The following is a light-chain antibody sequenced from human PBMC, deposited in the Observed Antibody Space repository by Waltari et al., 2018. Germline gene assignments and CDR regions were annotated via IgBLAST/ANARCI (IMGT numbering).Light chain of an antibody. J-gene: IGLJ1*01. V-gene: IGLV2-14*03. CDR3: SSYTSSSTLV. CDR1: SSHVACYIS. CDR2: DVS. Sequence: QSALTQPASVSGPPGQSITISCIGTSSHVACYISVSWYQHHPGKAPKLMIYDVSHRPSGVSNRFAGSKSGNTASLTISGLQAEDEADYYCSSYTSSSTLVFGTGTKATVL.